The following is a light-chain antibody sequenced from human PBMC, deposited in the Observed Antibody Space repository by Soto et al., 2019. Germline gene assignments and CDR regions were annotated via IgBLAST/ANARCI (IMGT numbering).Light chain of an antibody. CDR1: SSNIGAGYH. CDR2: GNS. J-gene: IGLJ3*02. Sequence: QSVLTQPPSVSGAPGQRVTISCTGSSSNIGAGYHVHWYQQLPGTAPKLLIYGNSNRPSGVPDRFSGSKSGTSASLAITGVQAEDEADYYCQSYDSSLSGSMFGGGTKLTVL. V-gene: IGLV1-40*01. CDR3: QSYDSSLSGSM.